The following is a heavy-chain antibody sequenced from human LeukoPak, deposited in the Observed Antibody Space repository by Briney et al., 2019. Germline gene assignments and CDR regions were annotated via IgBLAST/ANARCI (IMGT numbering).Heavy chain of an antibody. V-gene: IGHV4-4*07. D-gene: IGHD4-23*01. Sequence: PSETLSFTCTVSGGSISSYYWSWIRQPAGKGLEWIGRIYTSGSTNYNPSLKSRVTISVDTSKNQFSLKLSSVTAADTAMYYCARARDYGGFPRDFDYWGQGTLVTVSS. CDR2: IYTSGST. CDR3: ARARDYGGFPRDFDY. J-gene: IGHJ4*02. CDR1: GGSISSYY.